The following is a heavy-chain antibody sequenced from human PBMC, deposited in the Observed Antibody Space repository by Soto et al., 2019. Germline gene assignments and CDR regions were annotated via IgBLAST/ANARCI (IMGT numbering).Heavy chain of an antibody. V-gene: IGHV6-1*01. CDR1: GDSVSRDSAA. D-gene: IGHD6-19*01. CDR3: VSELRVVPGTRGPCEL. Sequence: SQTLSLTCAISGDSVSRDSAAWSWIRQSPSRGLEWLGRTFYRSTWNYDYASSVRSRMTINTDTAKNQFSLQLTSVTPEDTAVYYCVSELRVVPGTRGPCELWGKGNRVSVSS. J-gene: IGHJ6*04. CDR2: TFYRSTWNY.